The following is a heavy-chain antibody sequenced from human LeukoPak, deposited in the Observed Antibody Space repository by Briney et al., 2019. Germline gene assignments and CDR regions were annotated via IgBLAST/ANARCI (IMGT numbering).Heavy chain of an antibody. J-gene: IGHJ4*02. V-gene: IGHV3-7*03. Sequence: GGSLRLSCAASGFTFASYWMGWVRQAPGKGLEWVANINQDETQKYYMDSVKGRFTISRDNAENSLYLQMNSLRAEDTAVYYCAKHGDYCFDYWGQGTLVTVSS. D-gene: IGHD4-17*01. CDR1: GFTFASYW. CDR2: INQDETQK. CDR3: AKHGDYCFDY.